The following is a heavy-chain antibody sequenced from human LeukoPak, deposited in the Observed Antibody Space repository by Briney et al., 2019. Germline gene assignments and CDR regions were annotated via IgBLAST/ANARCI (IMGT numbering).Heavy chain of an antibody. V-gene: IGHV1-69*04. CDR2: IIPILGIA. CDR3: ARDVYYGSGDYFDY. CDR1: GYTFTSYG. D-gene: IGHD3-10*01. J-gene: IGHJ4*02. Sequence: GASVKVSCKASGYTFTSYGINWVRQAPGQGLEWMGRIIPILGIANYAQKFQGRVTITADKSTSTAYMELSSLRSEDTAVYYCARDVYYGSGDYFDYWGQGTLVTVSS.